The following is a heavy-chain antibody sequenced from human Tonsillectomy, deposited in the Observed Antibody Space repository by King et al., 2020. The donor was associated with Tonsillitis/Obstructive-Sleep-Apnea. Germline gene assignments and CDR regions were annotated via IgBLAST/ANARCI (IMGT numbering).Heavy chain of an antibody. J-gene: IGHJ3*02. CDR2: ISWNSGSK. Sequence: VQLVESGGGLVQPGRSLRLYCAASGFTFDDYAMYWVRQVPGKGLEWVSGISWNSGSKGYADSVKGRFTISRDNAKNSLYLQMNSLRAEDTALYYCAKDLIIAVTGTPGDAFDIWGQGTMVTVSS. V-gene: IGHV3-9*01. D-gene: IGHD6-13*01. CDR3: AKDLIIAVTGTPGDAFDI. CDR1: GFTFDDYA.